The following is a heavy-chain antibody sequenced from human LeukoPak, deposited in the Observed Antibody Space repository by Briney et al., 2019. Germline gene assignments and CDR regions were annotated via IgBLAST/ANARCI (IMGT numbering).Heavy chain of an antibody. CDR1: GFTFSSYA. CDR2: ISYDGSNK. Sequence: AGGSLRLSCAASGFTFSSYAMHWVRQAPGKGLEWVAVISYDGSNKYYADSVKGRFTISRDNSKNTLYLQMNSLRAEDTAVYYCAKEFASDFWSGPIDNWGQGTLVTVSS. D-gene: IGHD3-3*01. CDR3: AKEFASDFWSGPIDN. V-gene: IGHV3-30-3*01. J-gene: IGHJ4*02.